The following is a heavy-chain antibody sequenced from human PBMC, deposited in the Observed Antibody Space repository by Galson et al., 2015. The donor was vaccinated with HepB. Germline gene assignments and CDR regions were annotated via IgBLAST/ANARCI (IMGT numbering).Heavy chain of an antibody. CDR2: INSDGSST. CDR1: GFTFSSYW. Sequence: SLRLSCAASGFTFSSYWMHWVRQAPGKGLVWVSRINSDGSSTSYADSVKGRLTISRDNAKNTLYLQMNSLRAEDTAVYYCAREGPGGYDLDYWGQGTLVTVSS. J-gene: IGHJ4*02. V-gene: IGHV3-74*01. D-gene: IGHD5-12*01. CDR3: AREGPGGYDLDY.